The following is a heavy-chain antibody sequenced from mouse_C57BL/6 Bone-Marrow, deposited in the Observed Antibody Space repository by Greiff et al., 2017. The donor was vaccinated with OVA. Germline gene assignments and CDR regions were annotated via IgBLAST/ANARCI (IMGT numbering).Heavy chain of an antibody. CDR3: ALLAMDY. CDR1: GFTFSSYG. Sequence: DVKLQESGGDLVKPGGSLKLSCAASGFTFSSYGMSWVRQTPDKRLEWVATISSGGSYTYYPDSVKGRFTISRDNAKNTLYLQMSSLKSEDTAMYYCALLAMDYWGQGTSVTVSS. J-gene: IGHJ4*01. V-gene: IGHV5-6*02. CDR2: ISSGGSYT. D-gene: IGHD1-1*01.